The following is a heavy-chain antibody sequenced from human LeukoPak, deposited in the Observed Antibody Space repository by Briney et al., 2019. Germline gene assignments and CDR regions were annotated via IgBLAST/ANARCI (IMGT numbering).Heavy chain of an antibody. D-gene: IGHD3-22*01. CDR3: ARLLSSAFQIRGYYYYGMDV. CDR1: GGSLSSSAYSSSYY. V-gene: IGHV4-39*07. Sequence: PSETLSLTCTVSGGSLSSSAYSSSYYWGWIRQPPGKGLEWIGSIYYSGSTYYNPSLKSRVTISIDMSKNQFSLELSSVAAADTAVYYCARLLSSAFQIRGYYYYGMDVWGQGTTVTVSS. J-gene: IGHJ6*02. CDR2: IYYSGST.